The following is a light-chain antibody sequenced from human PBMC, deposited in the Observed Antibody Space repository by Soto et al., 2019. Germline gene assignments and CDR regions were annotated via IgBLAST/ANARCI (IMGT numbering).Light chain of an antibody. CDR3: QQHNTYPWT. Sequence: DIQMTQSPSTLXASVGDRVTITCRASQSISSSLTWYQQKPGKAPKLLIYKASSLESGVPSRSSGSGSGTEFTLTINSLQPDDFATYYCQQHNTYPWTFGQGTKVDIK. CDR2: KAS. V-gene: IGKV1-5*03. CDR1: QSISSS. J-gene: IGKJ1*01.